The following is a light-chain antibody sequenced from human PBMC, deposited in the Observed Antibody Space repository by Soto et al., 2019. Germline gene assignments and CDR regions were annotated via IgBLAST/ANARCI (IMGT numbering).Light chain of an antibody. CDR3: QQCYSSVQT. J-gene: IGKJ1*01. CDR1: QSIGKS. CDR2: GAS. Sequence: SLSPSSLSATVGDRVTITCRASQSIGKSLNWYQQKPGKAPKLLIYGASSLESGVPSRFSGSGSGTDFTLTISSLQPEDFAAYYCQQCYSSVQTFGQGTKVDIK. V-gene: IGKV1-39*01.